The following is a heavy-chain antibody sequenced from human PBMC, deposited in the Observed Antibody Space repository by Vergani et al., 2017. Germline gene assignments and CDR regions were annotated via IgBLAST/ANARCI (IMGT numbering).Heavy chain of an antibody. D-gene: IGHD6-13*01. CDR3: ARGRGSSWLYPQRYYFDY. J-gene: IGHJ4*02. V-gene: IGHV4-61*08. CDR1: GGSISSGGYY. Sequence: QVQLQESGPGLVKPSQTLSLTCTVSGGSISSGGYYWSWIRQHPGKGLEWIGYIYYSGRTNYNPSLKSRVTISVDTSKNQFSLKLSSVTAADTAVYYCARGRGSSWLYPQRYYFDYWGQGTLVTVSS. CDR2: IYYSGRT.